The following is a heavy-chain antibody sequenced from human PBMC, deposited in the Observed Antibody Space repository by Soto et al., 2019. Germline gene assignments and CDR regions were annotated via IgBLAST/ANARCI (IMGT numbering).Heavy chain of an antibody. J-gene: IGHJ5*02. Sequence: SETLSLTCTVSGGSISSYYWSWIRQPPGKGLEWIGYIYYSGSTNYNPSLKSRVTISVDTSKNQFSLKLSSVTAADTAVYYCARALVDWNDDHNWFDPWGQGTLVTVSS. CDR1: GGSISSYY. V-gene: IGHV4-59*01. CDR3: ARALVDWNDDHNWFDP. D-gene: IGHD1-1*01. CDR2: IYYSGST.